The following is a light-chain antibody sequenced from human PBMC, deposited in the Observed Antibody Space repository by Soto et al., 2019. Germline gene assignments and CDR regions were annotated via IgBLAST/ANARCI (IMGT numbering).Light chain of an antibody. CDR2: DVT. V-gene: IGLV2-8*01. Sequence: QSALTQPPSASGSPGQSVTISCTGTSSDVGGYNYVSWYQQHPGKAPKLMIYDVTKRPSGVPDRFSGSKSGNTASLTVSGLQPEDEADYFCSSYAGSNNIVVFGGGTKLTVL. CDR1: SSDVGGYNY. J-gene: IGLJ2*01. CDR3: SSYAGSNNIVV.